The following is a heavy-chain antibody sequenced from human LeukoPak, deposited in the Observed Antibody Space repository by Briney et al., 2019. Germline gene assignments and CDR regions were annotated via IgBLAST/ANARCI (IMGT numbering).Heavy chain of an antibody. V-gene: IGHV5-51*01. J-gene: IGHJ5*02. CDR2: IYPGDSDT. CDR3: ARQSWATYNWFDP. D-gene: IGHD7-27*01. CDR1: GYRFTSYW. Sequence: GESLKISCKGSGYRFTSYWIGWVRQMPGKGLDWMGIIYPGDSDTRYSPSFQGQVTISADKSISTAYLQWSSLKASDAAMYYCARQSWATYNWFDPWGQGTLVTVSS.